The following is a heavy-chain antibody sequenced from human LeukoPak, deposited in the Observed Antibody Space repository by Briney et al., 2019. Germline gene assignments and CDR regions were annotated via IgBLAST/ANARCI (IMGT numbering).Heavy chain of an antibody. CDR2: INPKSGRT. V-gene: IGHV1-8*01. D-gene: IGHD6-13*01. CDR3: ARGRSGLAAAGTYDY. CDR1: GYTFTSSD. Sequence: GASVKVSCKASGYTFTSSDINWVRQATGQGLEWMGWINPKSGRTGYAKKFQGRVSMTMNTSISTAYMEVSSLRFDDTAVYYCARGRSGLAAAGTYDYWGQGTLITVSS. J-gene: IGHJ4*02.